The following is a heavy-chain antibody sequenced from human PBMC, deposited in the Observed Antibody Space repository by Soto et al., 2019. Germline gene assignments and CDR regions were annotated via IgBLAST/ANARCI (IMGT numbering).Heavy chain of an antibody. Sequence: SETLSLTCTVSGGSVSSGSYYWSWIRQPPGKGLEWIGYIYYSGSTNYNPSLKSRVTISVDTSKNQFSLKLSSVTAADTAVYYGARQGDFWSGYYFDYWGQGTLVTVSS. CDR2: IYYSGST. CDR1: GGSVSSGSYY. CDR3: ARQGDFWSGYYFDY. D-gene: IGHD3-3*01. V-gene: IGHV4-61*01. J-gene: IGHJ4*02.